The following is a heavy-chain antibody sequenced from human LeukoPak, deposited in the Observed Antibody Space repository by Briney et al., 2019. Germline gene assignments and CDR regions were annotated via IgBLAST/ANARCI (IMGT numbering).Heavy chain of an antibody. J-gene: IGHJ2*01. CDR1: GFTFSSYS. CDR3: ASVGPTTGGSYWYFDL. CDR2: ISSSSSYI. V-gene: IGHV3-21*01. Sequence: GGSLRLSCAASGFTFSSYSMNWDRQAPGKGLEWVSSISSSSSYIYYADSVKGRFTISRDNARNSLYLQMNSLRAEDTAVYYCASVGPTTGGSYWYFDLWGRGTLVTVSS. D-gene: IGHD2-8*02.